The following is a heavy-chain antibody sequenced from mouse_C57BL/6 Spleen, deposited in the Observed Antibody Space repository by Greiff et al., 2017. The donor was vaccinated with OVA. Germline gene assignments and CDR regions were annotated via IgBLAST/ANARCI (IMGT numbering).Heavy chain of an antibody. CDR2: IYYSGTI. J-gene: IGHJ4*01. CDR1: GISITTGNYR. D-gene: IGHD1-1*01. Sequence: EVMLVESGPGLVKPSQTVFLTCTVTGISITTGNYRWSWIRQFPGNKLEWIGYIYYSGTITYNPSLPSRTTLTRVTPKNQFFLEMNSLTAEDTATDYCARERSYGCLDDWGQGTAVTVSS. CDR3: ARERSYGCLDD. V-gene: IGHV3-5*01.